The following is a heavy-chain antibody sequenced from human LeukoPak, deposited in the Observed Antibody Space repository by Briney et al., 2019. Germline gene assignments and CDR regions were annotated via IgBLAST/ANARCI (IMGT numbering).Heavy chain of an antibody. V-gene: IGHV3-21*01. J-gene: IGHJ3*02. Sequence: PGGSLRLSCAASGFTFSSYSMNWVRQAPGKGLEWVSSISSSSSYIYYADSVKGRFTISRDDAKSSLYLQMNSLTVEDTALYYCARAPRYSGSYFDAFDIWGQGTMVTVSS. CDR3: ARAPRYSGSYFDAFDI. CDR2: ISSSSSYI. CDR1: GFTFSSYS. D-gene: IGHD1-26*01.